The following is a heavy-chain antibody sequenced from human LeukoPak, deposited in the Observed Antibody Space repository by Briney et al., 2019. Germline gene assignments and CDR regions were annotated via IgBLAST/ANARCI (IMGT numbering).Heavy chain of an antibody. J-gene: IGHJ5*02. CDR2: IYYSGST. D-gene: IGHD4-23*01. V-gene: IGHV4-59*08. CDR3: ASAYGGNWDNWFDP. Sequence: SETLSFTCTVSGGSISSYYWSWIRQPPGKGLEWIGYIYYSGSTNYNPSLKSRVTISVDTSKNQFSLKLSSVTAAGTAVYYCASAYGGNWDNWFDPWGQGTLVTVSS. CDR1: GGSISSYY.